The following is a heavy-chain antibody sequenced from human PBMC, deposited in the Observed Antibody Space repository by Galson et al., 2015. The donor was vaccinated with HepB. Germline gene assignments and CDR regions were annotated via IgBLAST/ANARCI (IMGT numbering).Heavy chain of an antibody. CDR1: GFTFSDYY. J-gene: IGHJ3*02. CDR2: ISSSGSTI. D-gene: IGHD6-19*01. CDR3: ARVLLEYSGGWYHAFDI. V-gene: IGHV3-11*01. Sequence: SLRLSCAASGFTFSDYYMSWIRQAPGKGLEWVSYISSSGSTIYYADSVKGRFTISRDNAKNSLYLQMNSLRAEDTAVYYCARVLLEYSGGWYHAFDIWGQGTMVTVSS.